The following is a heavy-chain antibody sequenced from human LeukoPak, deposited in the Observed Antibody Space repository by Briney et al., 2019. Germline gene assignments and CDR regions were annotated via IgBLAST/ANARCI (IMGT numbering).Heavy chain of an antibody. CDR1: GYTFTNYY. CDR2: INPSGGST. J-gene: IGHJ4*02. D-gene: IGHD3-10*01. CDR3: ARGYGSEIGIDY. V-gene: IGHV1-46*01. Sequence: ASVKVSCKASGYTFTNYYIHWVRQAPGQGLEWMGLINPSGGSTNYAQKFQGRVTMTRDTSTSTVYMELSSLRSDDTAVYYCARGYGSEIGIDYWGQGTLVTVSS.